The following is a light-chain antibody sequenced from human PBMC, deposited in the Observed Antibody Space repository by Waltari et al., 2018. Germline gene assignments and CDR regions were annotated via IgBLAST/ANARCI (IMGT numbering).Light chain of an antibody. CDR3: QTGGHGTWV. CDR1: SGHINNV. J-gene: IGLJ3*02. CDR2: VHSDGSH. V-gene: IGLV4-69*01. Sequence: QLVLTQSPSASASLGASVKLTCTLSSGHINNVIAWLQQRPEKGPRYLMKVHSDGSHNKGDDIPDRFSGSGSGAERYLSISSLQSEDEADYICQTGGHGTWVFGGGTKLTVL.